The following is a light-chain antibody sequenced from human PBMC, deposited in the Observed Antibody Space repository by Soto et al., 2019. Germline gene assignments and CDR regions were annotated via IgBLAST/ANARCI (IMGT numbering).Light chain of an antibody. J-gene: IGKJ3*01. CDR2: GAS. CDR3: QQYNNWQFT. Sequence: GERATLSCRASQSVSSNLAWYQQKPGQAPRLLIYGASTRATGIPARFSGSGSGTDFTLTISSLQSEDFAVYYCQQYNNWQFTLGPGTKVDIK. CDR1: QSVSSN. V-gene: IGKV3-15*01.